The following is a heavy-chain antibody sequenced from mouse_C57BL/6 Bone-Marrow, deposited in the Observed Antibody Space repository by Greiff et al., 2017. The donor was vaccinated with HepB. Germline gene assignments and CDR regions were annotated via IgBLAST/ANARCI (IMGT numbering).Heavy chain of an antibody. CDR3: ASDSSGYGYAMDY. D-gene: IGHD3-2*02. V-gene: IGHV2-9*01. CDR1: GFSLTSYG. Sequence: VQVVESGPGLVAPSQSLSISCTVSGFSLTSYGVDWVRQPPGKGLEWLGVIWGGGSTNYNSALMSRLSISKDNSKGQVFLKMNSLQTDDTAMYYCASDSSGYGYAMDYWGQGTSVTVSS. J-gene: IGHJ4*01. CDR2: IWGGGST.